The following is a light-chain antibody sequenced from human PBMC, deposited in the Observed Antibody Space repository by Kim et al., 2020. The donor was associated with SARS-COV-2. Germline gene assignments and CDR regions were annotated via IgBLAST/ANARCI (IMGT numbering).Light chain of an antibody. J-gene: IGKJ2*01. CDR3: QQYANSPYT. V-gene: IGKV3-20*01. Sequence: LSPGERASLSCRASQSVTSSYLAWYQQKPGQAPRLLISGASSRASGIPDRFSGFGSGTDFTLTISRLEPEDFAVYSCQQYANSPYTFGQGTKLEI. CDR1: QSVTSSY. CDR2: GAS.